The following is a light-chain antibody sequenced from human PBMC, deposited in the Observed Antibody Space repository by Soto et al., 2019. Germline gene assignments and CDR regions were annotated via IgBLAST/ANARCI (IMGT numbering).Light chain of an antibody. CDR2: DDD. CDR1: DIGTKL. J-gene: IGLJ1*01. CDR3: KVWDSSSDIYV. Sequence: SSELTQPPSLSVAPGGTASITCGASDIGTKLVQWYQQKPGQAPVLVMSDDDDRPSGIPERFSGFNSVNTATLTISGVEAGDEADYYCKVWDSSSDIYVFGTGTKVTVL. V-gene: IGLV3-21*01.